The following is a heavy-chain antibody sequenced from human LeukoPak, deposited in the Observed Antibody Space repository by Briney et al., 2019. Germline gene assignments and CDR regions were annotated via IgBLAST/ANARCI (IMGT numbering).Heavy chain of an antibody. Sequence: PSETLSLTCAVYGGSFSGYYWSWIRQPPGKGLEWIGEINHSGSTNYNPSLKSRVTISVDTSKNQFSLKLSSVTAADTAVYYCARVLVNDILTGYYYYYYGMDVWGQGTTVTVSS. D-gene: IGHD3-9*01. V-gene: IGHV4-34*01. CDR3: ARVLVNDILTGYYYYYYGMDV. CDR1: GGSFSGYY. J-gene: IGHJ6*02. CDR2: INHSGST.